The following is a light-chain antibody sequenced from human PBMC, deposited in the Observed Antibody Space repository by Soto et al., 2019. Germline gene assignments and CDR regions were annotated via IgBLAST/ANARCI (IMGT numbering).Light chain of an antibody. J-gene: IGKJ1*01. CDR3: QQYNSYPWT. CDR2: KAS. V-gene: IGKV1-5*03. CDR1: QSISSW. Sequence: DIQMTQSPSTLSASVGDRVTITCRASQSISSWLAWYQQKPGKAPKLLIYKASSLESVVPSRFSGSGSGTEFTLTISSLQPDDFPTYYCQQYNSYPWTFGQGTKVEIK.